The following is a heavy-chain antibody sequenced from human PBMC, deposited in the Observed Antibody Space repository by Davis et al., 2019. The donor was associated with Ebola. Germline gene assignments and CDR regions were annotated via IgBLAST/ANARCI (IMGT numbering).Heavy chain of an antibody. V-gene: IGHV4-59*01. CDR1: GGSISSYY. J-gene: IGHJ2*01. CDR3: ARDSYYDFWSGYYTGWYFDL. CDR2: IYYSGST. Sequence: PSETLSLTCTVSGGSISSYYWSWIRQPPGKGLEWIGYIYYSGSTNYNPSLKSRVTISVDTSKNQFSLKLSSVTAADTAVYYCARDSYYDFWSGYYTGWYFDLWGRGTLVTVSS. D-gene: IGHD3-3*01.